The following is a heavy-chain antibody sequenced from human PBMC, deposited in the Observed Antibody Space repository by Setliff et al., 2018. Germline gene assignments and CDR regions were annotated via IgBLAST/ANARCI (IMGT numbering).Heavy chain of an antibody. CDR1: GYSLTRYY. CDR3: SRLVRFCTRTACQRLSGDDY. D-gene: IGHD6-13*01. Sequence: ASVKVSCKASGYSLTRYYMHWVRQAPGQGLEWMGWIGAYTGNTNYAQKFQGRVTMTTDTSAATAYLDLRSLRSDDTAVYFCSRLVRFCTRTACQRLSGDDYWGQGTLVTVSS. V-gene: IGHV1-18*01. CDR2: IGAYTGNT. J-gene: IGHJ4*02.